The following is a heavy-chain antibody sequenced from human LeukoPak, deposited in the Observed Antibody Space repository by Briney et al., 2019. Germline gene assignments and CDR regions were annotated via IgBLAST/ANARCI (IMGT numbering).Heavy chain of an antibody. CDR2: INAGNGNT. Sequence: ASVKVSCKASGYTFTSYAMHWVRQAPGQRLEWMGWINAGNGNTKYSQKFQGRVTITRDTSASTAYMELSSLRSEDTAVYYCARVPEPRGFPYYFDYWGQGTLVTVSS. CDR1: GYTFTSYA. D-gene: IGHD1-14*01. V-gene: IGHV1-3*01. J-gene: IGHJ4*02. CDR3: ARVPEPRGFPYYFDY.